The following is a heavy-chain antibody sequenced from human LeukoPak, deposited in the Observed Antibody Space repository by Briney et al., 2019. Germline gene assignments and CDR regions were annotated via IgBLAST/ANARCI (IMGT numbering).Heavy chain of an antibody. V-gene: IGHV3-23*01. J-gene: IGHJ5*02. CDR1: GFTFSTYA. CDR3: GGGPIDR. D-gene: IGHD3-10*01. Sequence: PGGSLRLSCAGSGFTFSTYAMSWVRQAPGKGLEWVSAISGGGENTDYADSVKGRFTISRDNSENKVYLQMSSLSAEDTAVYYFGGGPIDRWGQGTLVTVSS. CDR2: ISGGGENT.